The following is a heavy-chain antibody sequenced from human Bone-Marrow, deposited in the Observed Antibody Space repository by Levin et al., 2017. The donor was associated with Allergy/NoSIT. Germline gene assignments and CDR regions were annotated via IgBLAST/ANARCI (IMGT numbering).Heavy chain of an antibody. CDR3: ARDPLLRDGYQFWDYYFDL. D-gene: IGHD5-24*01. V-gene: IGHV4-4*07. CDR1: GDSISNYY. J-gene: IGHJ4*02. CDR2: ASSTGNT. Sequence: PSETLSLICTVSGDSISNYYWSWIRQSAGEGLEWIGRASSTGNTYYNPSLQSRITMSLDTSKNQFSLEVTSVTAADTAVYYCARDPLLRDGYQFWDYYFDLWGKGTLVTVSS.